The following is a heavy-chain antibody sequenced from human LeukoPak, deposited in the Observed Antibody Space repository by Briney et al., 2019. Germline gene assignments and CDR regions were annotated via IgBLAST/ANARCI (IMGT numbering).Heavy chain of an antibody. CDR1: GFTFSTYT. J-gene: IGHJ4*02. CDR2: ISSSATYI. D-gene: IGHD1-26*01. V-gene: IGHV3-21*01. CDR3: ARDLVGATTF. Sequence: GGSLRLSCAASGFTFSTYTMNWVRQARGKGLEWVSSISSSATYIYYADSVKGRFTISRDNAKNSLYVQMNSLRAEDTAVYYCARDLVGATTFWGQGTLVTVSS.